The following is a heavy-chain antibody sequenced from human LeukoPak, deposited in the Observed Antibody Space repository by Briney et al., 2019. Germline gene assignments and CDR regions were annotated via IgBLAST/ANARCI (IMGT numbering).Heavy chain of an antibody. Sequence: ASVKVSCKTSGYTFIGHYIHWVRQAPGLGLEWMGWINPNGGGTTYAQKFQGRVTMTRDTSSSTVYMELRRLRYDDTAVYYCARELWTGGSPYLDSWGQGSLVTVSS. CDR2: INPNGGGT. CDR1: GYTFIGHY. J-gene: IGHJ4*02. CDR3: ARELWTGGSPYLDS. V-gene: IGHV1-2*02. D-gene: IGHD2-15*01.